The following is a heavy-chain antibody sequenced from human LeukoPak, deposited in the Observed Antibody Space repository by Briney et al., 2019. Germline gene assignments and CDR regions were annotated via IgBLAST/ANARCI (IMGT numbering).Heavy chain of an antibody. V-gene: IGHV4-34*01. CDR1: GGSFSGYY. D-gene: IGHD5-18*01. CDR3: ARDLTRGYTH. CDR2: INHSGST. J-gene: IGHJ4*02. Sequence: XETLSLTCAVYGGSFSGYYWSWIRQPPGKGLEWIGEINHSGSTNYNPSHKSRVTISVDTSKNQFSLKLSSVTAADTAVYYCARDLTRGYTHWGQGTLVTVSS.